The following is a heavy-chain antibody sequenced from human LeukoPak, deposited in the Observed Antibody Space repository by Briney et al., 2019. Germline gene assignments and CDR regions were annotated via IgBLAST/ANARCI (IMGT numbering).Heavy chain of an antibody. CDR2: ITSSSTYI. D-gene: IGHD5-18*01. V-gene: IGHV3-21*01. Sequence: GGSLRLSCAASGFIFSSYSMNWVRQAPGKGLEWVSSITSSSTYIYYADSVKGRFTISRDNAKNSLYLQMNSLRAEDTAVYYCARDRGYSYGIDYWGQGTLVTVSS. J-gene: IGHJ4*02. CDR3: ARDRGYSYGIDY. CDR1: GFIFSSYS.